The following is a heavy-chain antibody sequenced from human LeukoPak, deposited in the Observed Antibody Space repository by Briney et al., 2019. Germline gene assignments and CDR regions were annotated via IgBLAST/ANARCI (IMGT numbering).Heavy chain of an antibody. CDR3: AKDGSYSSGWYSLTWGDY. V-gene: IGHV3-30*18. J-gene: IGHJ4*02. D-gene: IGHD6-19*01. Sequence: GRSLRLSCAASGFTFSSYGMHWVRQAPGKGLEWVAVISYDGSNKYYADSVKGRFTISRDNSKNTLYLQMNSLRAEDTAVYYCAKDGSYSSGWYSLTWGDYWGQGTLVTVSS. CDR1: GFTFSSYG. CDR2: ISYDGSNK.